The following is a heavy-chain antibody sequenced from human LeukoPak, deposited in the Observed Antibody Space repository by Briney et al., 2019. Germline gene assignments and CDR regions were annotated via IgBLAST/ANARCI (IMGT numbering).Heavy chain of an antibody. Sequence: SETLSLTCTVSGGSISSYYWNWIRQPPGKGLEWIGYIYYSGITNYNPSLKSRVTISIDTSKNQFSLKLSSVTAADTAVYYCARYTSSWHYFDFWGQGTLVTVSS. CDR2: IYYSGIT. J-gene: IGHJ4*02. D-gene: IGHD6-13*01. CDR3: ARYTSSWHYFDF. CDR1: GGSISSYY. V-gene: IGHV4-59*08.